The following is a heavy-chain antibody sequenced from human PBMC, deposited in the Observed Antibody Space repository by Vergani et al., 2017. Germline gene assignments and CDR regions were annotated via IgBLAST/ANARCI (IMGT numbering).Heavy chain of an antibody. CDR3: ARDAVGGATGLYFYYYGIDV. Sequence: EVQLVESGGGLVQPGGSLRLSCAASGFTFSGFWMSWVRQAPGKGLEWVANIRQDGGEKNYVDSVKGRFTISRDNAENSLFLQMNSLRGEDTAVYYCARDAVGGATGLYFYYYGIDVWGQGTTVTVSS. CDR2: IRQDGGEK. J-gene: IGHJ6*02. V-gene: IGHV3-7*01. D-gene: IGHD3-16*01. CDR1: GFTFSGFW.